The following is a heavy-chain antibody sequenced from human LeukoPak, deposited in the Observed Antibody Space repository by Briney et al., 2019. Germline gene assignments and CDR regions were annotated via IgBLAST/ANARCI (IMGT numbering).Heavy chain of an antibody. D-gene: IGHD6-19*01. CDR1: GYTFTSYA. CDR3: AREQQWLGDYYYGMDV. Sequence: ASVKVSCKASGYTFTSYAMNWVRQAPGQGLEWMGWINTNTGNPTYAQGFTGRFVFSLDTSVSTAYLQISSLKAEDTAVYYCAREQQWLGDYYYGMDVWGQGTTVTVSS. V-gene: IGHV7-4-1*02. J-gene: IGHJ6*02. CDR2: INTNTGNP.